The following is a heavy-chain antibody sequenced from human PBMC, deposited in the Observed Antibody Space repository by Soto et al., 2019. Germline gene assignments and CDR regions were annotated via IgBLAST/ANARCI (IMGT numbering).Heavy chain of an antibody. J-gene: IGHJ1*01. D-gene: IGHD6-6*01. CDR1: GVSFSGYY. Sequence: KQSQTLSLTCAVYGVSFSGYYWSWIRHPPGKGLEWIGENNHSGSTNYNPSLKSRVTISVDTSKNQFSRKLSSVTAADTAVYYCARGGLPEQLVAVYFQHWGHGTLVTVSS. CDR2: NNHSGST. V-gene: IGHV4-34*01. CDR3: ARGGLPEQLVAVYFQH.